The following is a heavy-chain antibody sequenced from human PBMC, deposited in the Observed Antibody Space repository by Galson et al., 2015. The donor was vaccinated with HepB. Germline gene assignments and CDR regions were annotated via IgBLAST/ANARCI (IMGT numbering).Heavy chain of an antibody. J-gene: IGHJ3*02. V-gene: IGHV3-11*03. Sequence: SLRLSCAASGFTFSGYAISWVRQAPGKGLEWVSYISNSGSYTHYADSVKGRITISRDNAKKSLYLQLDSLRAEDTAVYYCARSLVVVVIGDAFDIWGQGTMVTVSS. D-gene: IGHD3-22*01. CDR2: ISNSGSYT. CDR3: ARSLVVVVIGDAFDI. CDR1: GFTFSGYA.